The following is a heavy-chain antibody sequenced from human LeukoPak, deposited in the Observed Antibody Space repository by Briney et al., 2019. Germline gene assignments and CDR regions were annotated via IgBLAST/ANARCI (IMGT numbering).Heavy chain of an antibody. Sequence: GGSLRLSCAASGFTFTKYWMTWVRQAPGKGLEWVGNIKQDGSEKYYVDSVKGRFTISRDNAKNSLYLQMNSLRAEDTAVYYCARVAADTVDYWGQGTLVTVSS. CDR1: GFTFTKYW. CDR3: ARVAADTVDY. CDR2: IKQDGSEK. D-gene: IGHD6-13*01. V-gene: IGHV3-7*01. J-gene: IGHJ4*02.